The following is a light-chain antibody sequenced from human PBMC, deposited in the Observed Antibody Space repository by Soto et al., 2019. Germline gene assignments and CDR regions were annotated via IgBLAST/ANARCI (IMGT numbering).Light chain of an antibody. J-gene: IGLJ3*02. CDR3: CSYTSSSTWV. Sequence: QSVLTQTASVSGSPGQSITISCTGTSSDVGGYNFVSWYQQHPGKAPKLIIHEVTNRPSGVSGRFSGSKSGNTAFLTISGLQAEDEAVYYCCSYTSSSTWVFGEGTKLTVL. CDR2: EVT. CDR1: SSDVGGYNF. V-gene: IGLV2-14*03.